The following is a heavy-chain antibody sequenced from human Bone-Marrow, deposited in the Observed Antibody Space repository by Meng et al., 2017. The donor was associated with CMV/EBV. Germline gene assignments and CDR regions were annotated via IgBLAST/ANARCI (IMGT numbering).Heavy chain of an antibody. V-gene: IGHV4-39*07. CDR1: GGSISITNYS. Sequence: SETLSLTCTVSGGSISITNYSWGWIRQPPGKGLEWIGSLYFSGSTCYDPSLKSRVTISVDTSKNQFSLKLSSVTAADTAVYYCAREIPWRWLHNQAFDIWGQGTMVTVSS. CDR2: LYFSGST. CDR3: AREIPWRWLHNQAFDI. D-gene: IGHD5-24*01. J-gene: IGHJ3*02.